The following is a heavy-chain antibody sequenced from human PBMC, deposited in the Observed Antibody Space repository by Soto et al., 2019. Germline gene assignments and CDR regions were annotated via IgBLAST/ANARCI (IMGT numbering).Heavy chain of an antibody. V-gene: IGHV3-23*01. CDR2: ISGSGGST. CDR3: AKAHYDFWSGYYPDSP. J-gene: IGHJ5*02. D-gene: IGHD3-3*01. CDR1: GFTFSSYA. Sequence: GGSLRLSCAASGFTFSSYAMSWVRQAPGKGLEWVSAISGSGGSTYYGDSVKGRFTISRDNSKNTLYLQMNSLRAEDTAVYYCAKAHYDFWSGYYPDSPWGQGTLVTVSS.